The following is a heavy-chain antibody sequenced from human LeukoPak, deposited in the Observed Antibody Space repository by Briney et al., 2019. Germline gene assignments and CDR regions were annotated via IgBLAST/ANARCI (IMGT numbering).Heavy chain of an antibody. CDR3: ARVPRLQIAVAAFDY. D-gene: IGHD6-19*01. CDR2: IIPISGTA. CDR1: GGTFSSYV. V-gene: IGHV1-69*06. Sequence: SVKVSCKASGGTFSSYVINWVRQTPGQGLEWMGRIIPISGTANYAQKFQGRVMITADKSTSTAYMELSSLRSEDTAVYYCARVPRLQIAVAAFDYWGQGTLVTVSS. J-gene: IGHJ4*02.